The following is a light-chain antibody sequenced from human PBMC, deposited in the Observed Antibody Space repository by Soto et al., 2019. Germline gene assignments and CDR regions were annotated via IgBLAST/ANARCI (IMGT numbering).Light chain of an antibody. CDR3: QHYNSYSEA. Sequence: DIRMTQSPSTLSVSVGDRVTITCWASQTISSWLAWYQKKQGKAPKLLIYKASTLKSGVPSRLRGSGYGTELTITISSMQTDDFETYYCQHYNSYSEAFGQGTKVDIK. V-gene: IGKV1-5*03. CDR2: KAS. J-gene: IGKJ1*01. CDR1: QTISSW.